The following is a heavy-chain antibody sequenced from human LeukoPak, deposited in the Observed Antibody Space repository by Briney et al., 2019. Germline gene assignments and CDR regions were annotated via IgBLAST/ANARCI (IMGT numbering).Heavy chain of an antibody. CDR2: INPDSGGT. J-gene: IGHJ4*02. CDR1: GYTFTGCY. V-gene: IGHV1-2*02. Sequence: ASVKVSCKASGYTFTGCYMHRVRQAPGQGLEWMGWINPDSGGTHYAQKFQDRVTMTRDTSISTAYMELSSLRSDDTALYYCATGSSLDGSCVWPTHYYWGQGALVTVSS. CDR3: ATGSSLDGSCVWPTHYY. D-gene: IGHD3/OR15-3a*01.